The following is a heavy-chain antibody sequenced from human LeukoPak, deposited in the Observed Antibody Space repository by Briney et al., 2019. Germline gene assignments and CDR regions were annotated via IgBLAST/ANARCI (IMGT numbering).Heavy chain of an antibody. CDR2: IYSGGST. CDR1: GFTVSSDY. Sequence: GGSLRLSCAASGFTVSSDYISWVRQAPGKGLEWVSVIYSGGSTNYADSVRARFTISRDNSKNPVYLQMNSLRVEDTAVYYCARATLDNWGQGTLVTVSS. CDR3: ARATLDN. V-gene: IGHV3-53*01. J-gene: IGHJ4*02.